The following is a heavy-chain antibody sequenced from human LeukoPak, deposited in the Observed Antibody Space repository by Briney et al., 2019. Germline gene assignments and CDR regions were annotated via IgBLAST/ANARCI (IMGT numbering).Heavy chain of an antibody. D-gene: IGHD1-14*01. J-gene: IGHJ5*02. CDR3: ARVVATTENWFDP. CDR1: GFTFSSYS. V-gene: IGHV3-21*01. CDR2: ISSSSSYI. Sequence: GSLRLPCSASGFTFSSYSMNWVRQAPGKGLEWVSSISSSSSYIYYADSVKGRFTISRDNAKNSLYLQMNSLRAEDTAVYYCARVVATTENWFDPWGQGTLVTVSS.